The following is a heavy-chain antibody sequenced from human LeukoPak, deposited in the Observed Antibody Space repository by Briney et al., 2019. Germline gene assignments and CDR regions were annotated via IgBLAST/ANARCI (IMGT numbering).Heavy chain of an antibody. CDR3: ARSSGYCGSTSCYDY. Sequence: ASVKVSCKASGYTFTGYYMHWVRLAPGQGLEWMGWINPNSGGTNYAQKFQDWVTMTRDTSISTAYMELSRLRSDDTAVYYCARSSGYCGSTSCYDYWGQGTLVTVSS. J-gene: IGHJ4*02. V-gene: IGHV1-2*04. D-gene: IGHD2-2*01. CDR2: INPNSGGT. CDR1: GYTFTGYY.